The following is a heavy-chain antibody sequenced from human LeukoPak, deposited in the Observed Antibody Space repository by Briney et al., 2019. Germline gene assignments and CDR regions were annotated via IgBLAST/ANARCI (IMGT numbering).Heavy chain of an antibody. V-gene: IGHV3-11*05. CDR3: ARGGYSGIFDY. Sequence: SVRGRFTISRDNAKNSLYLQMNSLRAEDTAVYYCARGGYSGIFDYWGQGTLVTVSS. J-gene: IGHJ4*02. D-gene: IGHD5-18*01.